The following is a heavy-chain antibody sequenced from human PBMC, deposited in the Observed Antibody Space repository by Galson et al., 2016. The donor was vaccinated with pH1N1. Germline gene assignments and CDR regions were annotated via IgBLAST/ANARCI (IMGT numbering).Heavy chain of an antibody. CDR2: IHHSGRT. J-gene: IGHJ5*02. V-gene: IGHV4-34*01. CDR1: GGSLSGYS. Sequence: SETLSLTCGVLGGSLSGYSWIWIRQPTGKGLEWIGEIHHSGRTIYNPSLKSRVDVSVDTSKNHFSLDLSSVTAADTAIYYCGRVEVFSNRRRVWFDPWGQGTLVTVSS. D-gene: IGHD4-11*01. CDR3: GRVEVFSNRRRVWFDP.